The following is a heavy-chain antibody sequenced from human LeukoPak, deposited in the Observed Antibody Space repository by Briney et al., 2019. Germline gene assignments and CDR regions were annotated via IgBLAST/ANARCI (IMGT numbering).Heavy chain of an antibody. V-gene: IGHV3-23*01. CDR1: GSTFSSYA. Sequence: GGSLRLSCAASGSTFSSYAMSWVRQAPGKGLEWVSAISGSGGSTFYADSVNVRFTISRDNSKYTLYLQMNILRAEDTAVYYCAKDRRDGYTADAFDIWGQGTMVTVSS. J-gene: IGHJ3*02. CDR2: ISGSGGST. CDR3: AKDRRDGYTADAFDI. D-gene: IGHD5-24*01.